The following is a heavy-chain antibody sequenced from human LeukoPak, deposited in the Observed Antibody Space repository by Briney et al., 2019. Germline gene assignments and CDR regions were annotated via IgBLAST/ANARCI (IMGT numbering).Heavy chain of an antibody. Sequence: SETLSLTCIVSGYSISSGYYWGWIRQPPGKGLEWIGSIYHSGSTNYNPSLKGRVTISVDKSKNQFSLKLSSVTAADTAVYYCARDYGDYYDYWGQGTLVTVSS. J-gene: IGHJ4*02. V-gene: IGHV4-38-2*02. D-gene: IGHD4-17*01. CDR3: ARDYGDYYDY. CDR2: IYHSGST. CDR1: GYSISSGYY.